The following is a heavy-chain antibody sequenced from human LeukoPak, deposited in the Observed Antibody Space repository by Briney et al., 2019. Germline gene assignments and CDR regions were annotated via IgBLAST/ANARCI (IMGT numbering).Heavy chain of an antibody. CDR2: INPKSGAT. Sequence: ASVKVSCKASGYTFTGYYIHWVRQAPGQGLEWMGWINPKSGATKYAQKFQGRVTMTRDTSTSTVYMELSSLRSEDTAVYYCATPAGYCGGDCSIDYWGQGTLVTVSS. D-gene: IGHD2-21*02. J-gene: IGHJ4*02. CDR3: ATPAGYCGGDCSIDY. V-gene: IGHV1-2*02. CDR1: GYTFTGYY.